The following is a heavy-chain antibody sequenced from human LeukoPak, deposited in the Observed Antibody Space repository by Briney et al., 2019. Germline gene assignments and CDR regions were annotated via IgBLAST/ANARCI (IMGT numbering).Heavy chain of an antibody. D-gene: IGHD3-22*01. CDR2: IRHDGSET. J-gene: IGHJ4*02. Sequence: GGSLRLSCAASGFPFSSYWMSWVRQAPGKGLEWVANIRHDGSETYYVDSLRGRFTISRDNAKNLVYLQMSSLRAEDTAVYYCAKDHYDSSGYYYGFDYWGQGTLVTVSS. CDR3: AKDHYDSSGYYYGFDY. V-gene: IGHV3-7*03. CDR1: GFPFSSYW.